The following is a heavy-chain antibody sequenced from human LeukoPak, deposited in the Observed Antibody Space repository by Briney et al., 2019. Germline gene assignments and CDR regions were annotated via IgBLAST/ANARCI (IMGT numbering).Heavy chain of an antibody. CDR2: IHYSGST. V-gene: IGHV4-39*07. D-gene: IGHD3-10*01. CDR1: GGSISSSSYY. J-gene: IGHJ4*02. CDR3: TKGRGI. Sequence: SETLSLTCTVSGGSISSSSYYWGWIRQPPGKGLEWIGSIHYSGSTNYSPSLKSRVTISVDTSKNQFSLKLTSVTAADTAVYYCTKGRGIWGQGTLVTVSS.